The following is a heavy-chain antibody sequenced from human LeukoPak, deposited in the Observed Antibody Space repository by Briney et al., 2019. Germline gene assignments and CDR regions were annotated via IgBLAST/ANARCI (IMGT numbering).Heavy chain of an antibody. CDR2: VEHSGST. Sequence: SETLSLTCAVYGGSFSDYYWSWIRQPPGKGLEWIGEVEHSGSTNYNPSLKSRVTISVDTSKNQFSLKLSSVTAADTAVYYCARDHCSSISCHSGAFDIWGQGTMVTVSS. V-gene: IGHV4-34*01. CDR3: ARDHCSSISCHSGAFDI. D-gene: IGHD2-2*01. J-gene: IGHJ3*02. CDR1: GGSFSDYY.